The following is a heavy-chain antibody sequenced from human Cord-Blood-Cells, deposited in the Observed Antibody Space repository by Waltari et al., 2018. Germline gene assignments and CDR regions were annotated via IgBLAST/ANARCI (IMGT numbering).Heavy chain of an antibody. CDR1: VGTFSSYA. D-gene: IGHD3-10*01. Sequence: QVQLVQSGAEVTKPGSSVKVSCKASVGTFSSYAISWVRQAPGQGLEWMGGIIPIFGTANYAQKFQGRVTITADKSTSTAYMELSSLRSEDTAVYYCASSNYYGSGSYYNLFDYWGQGTLVTVSS. CDR2: IIPIFGTA. V-gene: IGHV1-69*06. CDR3: ASSNYYGSGSYYNLFDY. J-gene: IGHJ4*02.